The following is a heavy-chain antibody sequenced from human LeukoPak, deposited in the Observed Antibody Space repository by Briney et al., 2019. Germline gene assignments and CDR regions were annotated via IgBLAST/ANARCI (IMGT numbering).Heavy chain of an antibody. Sequence: GASVKVSCEASGYPFRSYVIHWLRQAPGQNLEWIGWINPANGNTKYSRNFQGRVTITRDTSASVVYMELSSLTYEDTAVYFCARDGYDADGYLDYWGQGALVPVSS. J-gene: IGHJ4*02. CDR1: GYPFRSYV. V-gene: IGHV1-3*01. D-gene: IGHD5-18*01. CDR2: INPANGNT. CDR3: ARDGYDADGYLDY.